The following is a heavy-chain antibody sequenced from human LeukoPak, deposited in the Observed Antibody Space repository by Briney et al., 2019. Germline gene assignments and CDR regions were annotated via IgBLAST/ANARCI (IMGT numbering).Heavy chain of an antibody. J-gene: IGHJ4*02. CDR1: GYSISSGYY. CDR2: IYHSGST. CDR3: ARDLYSNYYFDY. Sequence: PSETLSLTCTVSGYSISSGYYWGWIRQPPGKGLEWIGSIYHSGSTYYNPSLKSRVTISVDTSKNQFSLKLSSVTAADTAVYYCARDLYSNYYFDYWGQGTLVTVSS. D-gene: IGHD4-11*01. V-gene: IGHV4-38-2*02.